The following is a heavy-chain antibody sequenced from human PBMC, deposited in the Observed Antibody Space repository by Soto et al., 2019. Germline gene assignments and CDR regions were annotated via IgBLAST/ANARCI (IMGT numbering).Heavy chain of an antibody. V-gene: IGHV3-11*01. CDR2: IDSSGVKK. Sequence: QVQLTESGGGLVKPGGSLRLSCAASGFTFSGLYMSWIRQAPGKGLEWVSCIDSSGVKKYYAESVRGRFTISRDNAKNSLYLQMNSLRAEDTAVYYCARDRAAVTGDYCDYWGQGTLVTVSS. J-gene: IGHJ4*02. D-gene: IGHD6-19*01. CDR1: GFTFSGLY. CDR3: ARDRAAVTGDYCDY.